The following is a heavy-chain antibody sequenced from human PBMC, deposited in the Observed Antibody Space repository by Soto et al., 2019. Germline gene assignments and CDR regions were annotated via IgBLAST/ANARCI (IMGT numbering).Heavy chain of an antibody. J-gene: IGHJ3*02. Sequence: GGSLRLSCAASGFTFSSYSMNWVRQAPGKGLEWVSYISSSSSSTIYYADSVKGRFTISRDNAKNSLYLQMNSLRAEDTAVYYCASSGVHDAFDIWGQGTMVTVSS. CDR3: ASSGVHDAFDI. CDR1: GFTFSSYS. CDR2: ISSSSSSTI. D-gene: IGHD3-10*01. V-gene: IGHV3-48*01.